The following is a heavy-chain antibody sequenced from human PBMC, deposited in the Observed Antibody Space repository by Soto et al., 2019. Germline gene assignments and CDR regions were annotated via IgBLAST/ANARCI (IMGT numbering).Heavy chain of an antibody. CDR1: GCSISSGGYS. J-gene: IGHJ3*02. Sequence: SETLSLTCAVSGCSISSGGYSWNWIRQPPGKGLEWIGYIYHSGSTLYNPSLKSRVTISVDTSKNQFSLKLSSVTAADTAVYYCARCPIYYDSSGHDAFDIWGQGTMVT. CDR2: IYHSGST. CDR3: ARCPIYYDSSGHDAFDI. D-gene: IGHD3-22*01. V-gene: IGHV4-30-2*05.